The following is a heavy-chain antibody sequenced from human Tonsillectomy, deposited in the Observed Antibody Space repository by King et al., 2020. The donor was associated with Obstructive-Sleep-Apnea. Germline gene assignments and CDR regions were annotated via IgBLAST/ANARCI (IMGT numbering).Heavy chain of an antibody. CDR1: GFTFSYYW. Sequence: EVQLVESGGGLVQPGGSLRLSCTASGFTFSYYWMSWVRQAPGKGLEWVANINEHGSEKFYVDSLEGRFTISRDNARNSLVLQLNSLRGDDTAVYYCARAGNVATVDYWGQGTLVTVSS. D-gene: IGHD5-12*01. J-gene: IGHJ4*02. V-gene: IGHV3-7*03. CDR3: ARAGNVATVDY. CDR2: INEHGSEK.